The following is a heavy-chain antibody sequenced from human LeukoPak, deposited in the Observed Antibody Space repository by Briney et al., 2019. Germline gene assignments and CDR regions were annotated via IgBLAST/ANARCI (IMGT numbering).Heavy chain of an antibody. V-gene: IGHV3-9*01. Sequence: GGSLRLSCAASGFTFDDYAMHWARQAPGKGLEWVSGISWNSGSIGYGDSVKGRFTISRDNAKNSLYLQINSLRAEDTALYYCAKDFGKSSSWFDYWGQGVLVTVSS. CDR3: AKDFGKSSSWFDY. CDR2: ISWNSGSI. J-gene: IGHJ5*01. D-gene: IGHD6-13*01. CDR1: GFTFDDYA.